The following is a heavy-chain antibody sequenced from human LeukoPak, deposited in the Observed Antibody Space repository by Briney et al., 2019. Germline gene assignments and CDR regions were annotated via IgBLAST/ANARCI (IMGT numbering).Heavy chain of an antibody. CDR3: AREVTSRSTAPGNWFDP. J-gene: IGHJ5*02. V-gene: IGHV3-30-3*01. Sequence: PGRSLRLSCAASGFTFSSYAMHWVRQAPGEGLEWVAVISYDGSNKYYADSVKGRFTISRDNSKNTLYLQMNSLRAEDTAVYYCAREVTSRSTAPGNWFDPWGQGTLVTVSS. D-gene: IGHD2-2*01. CDR1: GFTFSSYA. CDR2: ISYDGSNK.